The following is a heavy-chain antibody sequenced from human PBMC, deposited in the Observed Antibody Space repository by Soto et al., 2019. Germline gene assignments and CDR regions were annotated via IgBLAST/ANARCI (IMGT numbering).Heavy chain of an antibody. Sequence: SETLSLTFTVSGGSISSGDYYWSWIRHPPGKGLEWIGYIYYSGSTYYNPSLKSRVTISVDTSKNQFSLKLSSVTAADTAVYYCAREVVRGIYYYYYGMDVWGQGTTVIVSS. CDR1: GGSISSGDYY. D-gene: IGHD3-10*01. J-gene: IGHJ6*02. CDR2: IYYSGST. V-gene: IGHV4-30-4*01. CDR3: AREVVRGIYYYYYGMDV.